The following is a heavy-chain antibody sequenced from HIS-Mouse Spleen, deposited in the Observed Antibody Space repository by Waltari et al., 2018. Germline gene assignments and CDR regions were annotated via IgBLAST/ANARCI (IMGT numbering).Heavy chain of an antibody. J-gene: IGHJ2*01. V-gene: IGHV4-39*01. Sequence: QLQLQESGPGLVKPSETLSLTCTVPGGSISRSSSYWGWIRQPPGKGLEWIGSIYYSGSTYYNPSLKSRVTISVDTSKNQFSLKLSSVTAADTAVYYCARHNLNYWYFDLWGRGTLVTVSS. CDR1: GGSISRSSSY. CDR2: IYYSGST. CDR3: ARHNLNYWYFDL.